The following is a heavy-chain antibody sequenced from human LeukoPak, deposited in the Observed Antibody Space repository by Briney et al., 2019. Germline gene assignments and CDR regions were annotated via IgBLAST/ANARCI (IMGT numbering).Heavy chain of an antibody. CDR1: RDIFKKFG. J-gene: IGHJ5*01. CDR3: ARGGLDGYNLDS. V-gene: IGHV1-69*04. Sequence: GASVKVSCNASRDIFKKFGIFWVRQAPGQGLEWIGRIIPVLSIANNADKFQGRVTITADKDTSTAFMELTRLRSDDAAVYYCARGGLDGYNLDSWGQGTLVTVSS. D-gene: IGHD5-24*01. CDR2: IIPVLSIA.